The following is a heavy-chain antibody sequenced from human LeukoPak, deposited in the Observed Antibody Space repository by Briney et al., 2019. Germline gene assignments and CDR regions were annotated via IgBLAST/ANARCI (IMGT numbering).Heavy chain of an antibody. V-gene: IGHV1-2*06. D-gene: IGHD3-22*01. J-gene: IGHJ5*02. CDR3: ARDLGYYYDSSGYYEIWFVP. Sequence: GASVKVSCKASGYTFTGYYMHWLRQAPGQGLEWMGRMNPNSGGTNYAQKFQGRVTMTRDTSIITAYMELSRLRSDDTAVYYCARDLGYYYDSSGYYEIWFVPWGQGTLVTVSS. CDR2: MNPNSGGT. CDR1: GYTFTGYY.